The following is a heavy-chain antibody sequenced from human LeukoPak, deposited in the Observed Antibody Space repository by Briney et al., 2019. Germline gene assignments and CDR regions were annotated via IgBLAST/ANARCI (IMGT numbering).Heavy chain of an antibody. CDR3: ARGHYGLDI. D-gene: IGHD4-17*01. V-gene: IGHV3-7*01. Sequence: GGSLRLSCAASGFTISSHWMTWVRQTPGKGLEWVAHINQDGSEKNCVDSVTGRFTISRDNAKNSLYLQLHSLRAEDTALYYCARGHYGLDIWGQGTMVTVSS. CDR1: GFTISSHW. CDR2: INQDGSEK. J-gene: IGHJ3*02.